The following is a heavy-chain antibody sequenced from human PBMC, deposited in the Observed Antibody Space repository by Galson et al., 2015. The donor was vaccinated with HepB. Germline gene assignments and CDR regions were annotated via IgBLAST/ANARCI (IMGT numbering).Heavy chain of an antibody. V-gene: IGHV2-5*01. CDR1: GFSLSTVGVG. J-gene: IGHJ3*02. CDR2: IYWYDDK. Sequence: PALVKPTQTLTLTCTFSGFSLSTVGVGVGWIRQPPGKALEWLALIYWYDDKRYSPSLKSRLTITKDTSKNQVVLTMTNMDPVDTATYYCAQYDSSAYLLGAAFDIWGQGTMVTVSS. D-gene: IGHD3-22*01. CDR3: AQYDSSAYLLGAAFDI.